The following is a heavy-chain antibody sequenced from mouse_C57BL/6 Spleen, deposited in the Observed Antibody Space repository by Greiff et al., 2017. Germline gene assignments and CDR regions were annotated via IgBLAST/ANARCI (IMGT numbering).Heavy chain of an antibody. CDR3: ARDYGSSWSWFAY. J-gene: IGHJ3*01. Sequence: EVKVVESGGGLVKPGGSLKLSCAASGFTFSSYAMSWVRQTPEKRLEWVATISDGGSYTYYPDNVKGRFTISRDSAKNNLYLQMSHLKSEDTAMYYCARDYGSSWSWFAYWGQGTLVTVSA. D-gene: IGHD1-1*01. CDR2: ISDGGSYT. V-gene: IGHV5-4*01. CDR1: GFTFSSYA.